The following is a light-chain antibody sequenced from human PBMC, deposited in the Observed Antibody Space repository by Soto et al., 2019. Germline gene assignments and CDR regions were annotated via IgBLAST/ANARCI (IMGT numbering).Light chain of an antibody. CDR2: DAS. CDR3: HQYAWSPLT. Sequence: TVLTQSPGTLSLSPGERATLSCRASQSVPKSYLAWYQQRPGQAPRLLIYDASNRATGIPDRFSGSESGTDFTLTISRLEPEDFAVYYCHQYAWSPLTFGQGTRLEIK. CDR1: QSVPKSY. V-gene: IGKV3-20*01. J-gene: IGKJ5*01.